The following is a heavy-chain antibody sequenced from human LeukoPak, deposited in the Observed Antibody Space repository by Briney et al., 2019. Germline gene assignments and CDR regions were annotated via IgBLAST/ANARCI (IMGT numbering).Heavy chain of an antibody. CDR2: ISGSGGST. V-gene: IGHV3-23*01. CDR1: GFTFSSYA. Sequence: GGSLRLSCAASGFTFSSYAMSGVRQAPGKGLEGVSAISGSGGSTYYADSVKGRFTISRDNSKNTLYLQMNSLRAEDTAVYYCAKDATNVVVPAAIHYWGQGTLVTVSS. D-gene: IGHD2-2*01. CDR3: AKDATNVVVPAAIHY. J-gene: IGHJ4*02.